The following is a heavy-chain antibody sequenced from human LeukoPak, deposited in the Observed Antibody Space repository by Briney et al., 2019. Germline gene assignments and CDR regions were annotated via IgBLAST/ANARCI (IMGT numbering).Heavy chain of an antibody. Sequence: RASVKVSCKASGYTFTGYYMHWVRQAPGQGLEWMGWINPNSGGTNYAQKFRGRVTMTRDTSISTAYMELSRLRSDDTAVYYCARVPGSYGYHIDFWGQGTLVTVSS. CDR2: INPNSGGT. V-gene: IGHV1-2*02. CDR3: ARVPGSYGYHIDF. CDR1: GYTFTGYY. D-gene: IGHD5-18*01. J-gene: IGHJ4*02.